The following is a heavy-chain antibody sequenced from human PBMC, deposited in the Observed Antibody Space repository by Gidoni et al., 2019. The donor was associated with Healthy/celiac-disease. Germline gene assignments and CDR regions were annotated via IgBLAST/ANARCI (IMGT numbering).Heavy chain of an antibody. CDR3: ARDPLAAAGPGAGDY. Sequence: QVQLQQWGAGLFKPSETLSLTCAVSGGSSSGYYSSWLRQPPGKGLEWIGEINHSGSTNNNPSLKSRVTISVDTSKNQFSLKLSSVTAAETAVYYCARDPLAAAGPGAGDYWGQGTLVTVSS. D-gene: IGHD6-13*01. J-gene: IGHJ4*02. V-gene: IGHV4-34*01. CDR1: GGSSSGYY. CDR2: INHSGST.